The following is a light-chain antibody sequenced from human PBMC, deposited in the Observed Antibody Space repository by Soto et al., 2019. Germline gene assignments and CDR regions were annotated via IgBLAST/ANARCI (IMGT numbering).Light chain of an antibody. CDR3: QQYNPYLGT. Sequence: DIPMTQSPSTLSASVGDRVTITCRASQSISSWLAWYQQKPGKAPKLLIYDASSLESGVPSRFRGSGSGTEFTLTISSLQPDDFATYYCQQYNPYLGTFGPGTKGEIK. J-gene: IGKJ1*01. CDR1: QSISSW. CDR2: DAS. V-gene: IGKV1-5*01.